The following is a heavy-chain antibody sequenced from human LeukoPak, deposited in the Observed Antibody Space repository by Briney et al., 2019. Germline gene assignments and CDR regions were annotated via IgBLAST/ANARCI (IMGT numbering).Heavy chain of an antibody. V-gene: IGHV4-30-2*01. J-gene: IGHJ5*02. CDR2: IYHSGST. CDR1: GGSISSGGYS. CDR3: ARGGLYYYGSGSYTPFDP. D-gene: IGHD3-10*01. Sequence: SETLSLTCAVSGGSISSGGYSWSWIRQLPGKGLEWIGYIYHSGSTYYNPSLKSRVTISVDRSKNQFSLKLSSVTAADTAVYYCARGGLYYYGSGSYTPFDPWGQGTLVTVSS.